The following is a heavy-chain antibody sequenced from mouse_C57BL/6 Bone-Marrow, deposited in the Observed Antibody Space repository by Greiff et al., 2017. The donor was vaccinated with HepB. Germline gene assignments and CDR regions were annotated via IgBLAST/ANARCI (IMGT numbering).Heavy chain of an antibody. CDR2: IHPNSGST. Sequence: VQLQQSGAELVKPGASVKLSCKASGYTFTSYWMHWVKQRPGQGLEWIGMIHPNSGSTNYNEKFKSKATLTVDKSSSTAYMQLSSLTSEDSAVYYCARGSGLRGFAYWGQGTLVTVSA. V-gene: IGHV1-64*01. CDR1: GYTFTSYW. CDR3: ARGSGLRGFAY. J-gene: IGHJ3*01. D-gene: IGHD2-4*01.